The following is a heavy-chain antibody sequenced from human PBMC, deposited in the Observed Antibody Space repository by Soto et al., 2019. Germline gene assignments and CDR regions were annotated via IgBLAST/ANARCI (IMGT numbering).Heavy chain of an antibody. CDR2: IYYSGST. CDR3: ARGRRQQQLVPPKYYFEY. D-gene: IGHD6-13*01. CDR1: GVSIRVYY. V-gene: IGHV4-30-4*08. Sequence: SETQPLSFTVSGVSIRVYYFSLVLQPPGKVLEWVGYIYYSGSTYYNPSLKSRVTISVDTSKNQFSLKLSSVTAADTAVYYCARGRRQQQLVPPKYYFEYLGQGTLVTV. J-gene: IGHJ4*02.